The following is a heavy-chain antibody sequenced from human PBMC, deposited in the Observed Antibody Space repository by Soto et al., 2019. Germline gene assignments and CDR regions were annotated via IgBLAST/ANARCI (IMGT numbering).Heavy chain of an antibody. D-gene: IGHD3-10*01. J-gene: IGHJ4*02. Sequence: GGSLRLSCAASGFTFDDYAMHWVRQAPGKGLEWVSGISWNSGSIGYADSVKGRFTISRDNAKNSLYLQMNSLRAEDTALYYCAKGGGSGSYGNFDYWGQGTLVTVSS. CDR3: AKGGGSGSYGNFDY. CDR1: GFTFDDYA. V-gene: IGHV3-9*01. CDR2: ISWNSGSI.